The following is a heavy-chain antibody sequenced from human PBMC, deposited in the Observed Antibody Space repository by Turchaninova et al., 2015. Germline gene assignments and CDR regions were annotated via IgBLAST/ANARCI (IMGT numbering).Heavy chain of an antibody. V-gene: IGHV4-38-2*01. CDR3: VRGVDWYFDR. J-gene: IGHJ2*01. Sequence: QVQLQESGPGLVKPSETLSLTCAVSGYSIRSGYYWGWIRQPPGKGLESIGGFYHRGIPFYNPSLMSRVTISIDTSKNQFSLKLSSVTAADTAVYYCVRGVDWYFDRWGRGTLVTVSS. CDR1: GYSIRSGYY. CDR2: FYHRGIP.